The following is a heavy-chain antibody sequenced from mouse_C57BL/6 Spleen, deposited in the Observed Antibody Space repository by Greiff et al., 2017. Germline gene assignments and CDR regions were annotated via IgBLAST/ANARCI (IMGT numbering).Heavy chain of an antibody. D-gene: IGHD3-3*01. CDR2: ISDGGSYT. V-gene: IGHV5-4*01. CDR1: GFTFSSYA. CDR3: AREGRDAYFDY. Sequence: EVQVVESGGGLVKPGGSLKLSCAASGFTFSSYAMSWVRQTPEKRLEWVATISDGGSYTYYPDNVKGRFTISRDNAKNNLYLQMSHLKSEDTAMYYCAREGRDAYFDYWGQGTTLTVSS. J-gene: IGHJ2*01.